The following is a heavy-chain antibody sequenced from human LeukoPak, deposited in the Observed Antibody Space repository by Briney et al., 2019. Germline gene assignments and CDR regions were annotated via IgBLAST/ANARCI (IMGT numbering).Heavy chain of an antibody. CDR2: IYDSGST. CDR3: ARGPLFIWFGEVGLRGGDEP. D-gene: IGHD3-10*01. CDR1: GGSISRYY. Sequence: SETLSLTCTVSGGSISRYYWSWIRQPPGKGLEWIGYIYDSGSTNYNPSLKSRVTISVDTSKNQFSLKLSSVTAADTAVYYCARGPLFIWFGEVGLRGGDEPWGEGTLVSVSS. V-gene: IGHV4-59*12. J-gene: IGHJ1*01.